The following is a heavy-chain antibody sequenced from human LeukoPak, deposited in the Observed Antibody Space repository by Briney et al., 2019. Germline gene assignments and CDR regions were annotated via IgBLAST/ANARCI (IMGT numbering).Heavy chain of an antibody. V-gene: IGHV3-48*01. Sequence: GGSLKLSCAASGFTFSNYGMDWVRQAPGKGLEWVSYISSSSSSIYYADSVKGRFTISRDNAKNSLFLQMNSLRAEDTAVYYCARGGAARPDYWGQGTLVTVSS. D-gene: IGHD6-6*01. CDR3: ARGGAARPDY. CDR2: ISSSSSSI. J-gene: IGHJ4*02. CDR1: GFTFSNYG.